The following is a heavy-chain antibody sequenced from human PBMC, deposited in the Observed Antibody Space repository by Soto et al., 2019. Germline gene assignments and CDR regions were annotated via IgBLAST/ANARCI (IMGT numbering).Heavy chain of an antibody. D-gene: IGHD3-10*01. V-gene: IGHV3-23*01. Sequence: EVQLLESGGGLVQPGGFLRLSCAASGFTFSSYAMSWVRQAPGKGLEWVSAISGSGGSTYYADSVKGRFTISRNNSKNTLYLQMNSLRAEDTAVYYCVLWPPYYFDYWGQGTLVTVSS. CDR2: ISGSGGST. CDR3: VLWPPYYFDY. CDR1: GFTFSSYA. J-gene: IGHJ4*02.